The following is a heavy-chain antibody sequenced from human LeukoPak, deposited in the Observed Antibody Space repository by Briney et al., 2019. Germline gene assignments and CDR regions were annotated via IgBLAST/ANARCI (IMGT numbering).Heavy chain of an antibody. D-gene: IGHD1-26*01. CDR3: ARKWELLSRDVFDF. CDR2: IYYVGNT. Sequence: SETLSLTCAVSGASMRSPHYYWGWIRQPPGKGLEWIGNIYYVGNTYYNPSLKSRVTISIDRSKNQFSLSLTSVTAADTAVYYCARKWELLSRDVFDFWGQGILVTVSS. V-gene: IGHV4-39*07. J-gene: IGHJ4*02. CDR1: GASMRSPHYY.